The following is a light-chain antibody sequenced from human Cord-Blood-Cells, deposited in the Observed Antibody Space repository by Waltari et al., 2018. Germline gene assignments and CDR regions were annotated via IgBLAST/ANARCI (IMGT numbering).Light chain of an antibody. J-gene: IGKJ1*01. CDR1: RSVLYSANNKNY. CDR2: WAS. V-gene: IGKV4-1*01. Sequence: DIVMTESPASQAVSLCAGATSTCESSRSVLYSANNKNYLAWYQQKPGQPPKLLIYWASTRESGVPDRFSGSGSGTDFTLTISSLQAEDVAVYYCQQYYSTPRTFGQGTKVEIK. CDR3: QQYYSTPRT.